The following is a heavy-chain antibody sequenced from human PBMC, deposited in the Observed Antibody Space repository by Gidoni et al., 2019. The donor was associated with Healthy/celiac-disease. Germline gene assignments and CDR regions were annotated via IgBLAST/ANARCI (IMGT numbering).Heavy chain of an antibody. CDR1: GGSISRGSYY. V-gene: IGHV4-61*02. Sequence: QVQLQESGPGLVKPSQTLSLTCTVSGGSISRGSYYWSWIRQPAGKGLEWIGRIYTSGSTNYNPSLKSRVTISVDTSKNQFSLKLSSVTAADTAVYYCARLGYYDSSGYFDYWGQGTLVTVSS. J-gene: IGHJ4*02. D-gene: IGHD3-22*01. CDR3: ARLGYYDSSGYFDY. CDR2: IYTSGST.